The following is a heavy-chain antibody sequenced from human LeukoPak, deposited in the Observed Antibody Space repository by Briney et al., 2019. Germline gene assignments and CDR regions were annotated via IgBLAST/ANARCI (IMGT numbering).Heavy chain of an antibody. J-gene: IGHJ4*02. CDR3: ARDPLDCSGGRCSDY. D-gene: IGHD2-15*01. V-gene: IGHV1-69*05. Sequence: GSSVKVSCKASGGTLSSYAISWVRQAPGQGLDWMGRIIPIFGTANYAQKFQGRVTITTDESTSTAYMELSSLRSEETAVYYCARDPLDCSGGRCSDYWGQGALVTVSS. CDR2: IIPIFGTA. CDR1: GGTLSSYA.